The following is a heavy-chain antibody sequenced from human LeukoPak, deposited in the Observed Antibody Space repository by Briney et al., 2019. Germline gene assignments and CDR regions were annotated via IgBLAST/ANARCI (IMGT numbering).Heavy chain of an antibody. Sequence: GGSLRLSCTASGFTFGDYAMSWFRQAPGKGLEWVGFIRSKAYGGTTEYAASVKGRFTISRDDSKSIAYLQMDSLKTEDTAVYYCTRDRDDSSGYYSSYYYYGMDVWGQGTTVTVSS. CDR3: TRDRDDSSGYYSSYYYYGMDV. V-gene: IGHV3-49*03. D-gene: IGHD3-22*01. CDR2: IRSKAYGGTT. CDR1: GFTFGDYA. J-gene: IGHJ6*02.